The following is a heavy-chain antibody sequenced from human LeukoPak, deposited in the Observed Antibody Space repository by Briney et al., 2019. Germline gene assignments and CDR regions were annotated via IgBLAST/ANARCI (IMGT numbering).Heavy chain of an antibody. D-gene: IGHD6-19*01. Sequence: KASETLSLTCTVSGGSISSYYWSWIRQPPGKGLEWIGYIYYSGSTNYNPSLKSRVTISVDTSKNQFSLKLSSVTAADTAVYYCARVRVAVAGSRFVLDAFDIWGQGTMVTVSS. CDR3: ARVRVAVAGSRFVLDAFDI. J-gene: IGHJ3*02. CDR1: GGSISSYY. V-gene: IGHV4-59*01. CDR2: IYYSGST.